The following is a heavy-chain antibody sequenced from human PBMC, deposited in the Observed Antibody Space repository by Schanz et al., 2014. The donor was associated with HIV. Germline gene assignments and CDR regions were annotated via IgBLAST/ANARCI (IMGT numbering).Heavy chain of an antibody. V-gene: IGHV1-8*01. CDR1: GYDFGYLD. D-gene: IGHD3-10*01. CDR2: MNPNSGNT. CDR3: ARGRYYGSEFDY. Sequence: QVQLVQSGAEVQKPGASVRVSCEASGYDFGYLDINWVRQATGQGLEWMGWMNPNSGNTGYAQKFQGRVTMTRNTAISTAYMELSSLRSEDTAFYYCARGRYYGSEFDYWGQGTLVTVSS. J-gene: IGHJ4*02.